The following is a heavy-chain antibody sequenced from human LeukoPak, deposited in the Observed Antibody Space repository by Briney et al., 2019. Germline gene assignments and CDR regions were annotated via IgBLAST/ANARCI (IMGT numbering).Heavy chain of an antibody. CDR1: GYSFTYYW. V-gene: IGHV5-51*01. J-gene: IGHJ6*03. D-gene: IGHD5-18*01. CDR2: IYAGDSDT. CDR3: ARHVIRGYSYGSNYYYYYMDV. Sequence: GESLKISCRGSGYSFTYYWIVWVRQMPGKGLEWMGVIYAGDSDTRYSPSFQGQVTISVDKSTSTAYLQWSSLKASDTAMYYCARHVIRGYSYGSNYYYYYMDVWGKGTTVTISS.